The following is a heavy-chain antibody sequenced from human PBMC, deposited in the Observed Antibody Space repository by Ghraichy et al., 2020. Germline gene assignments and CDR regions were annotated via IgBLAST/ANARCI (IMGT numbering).Heavy chain of an antibody. CDR1: GFTFSSYE. V-gene: IGHV3-48*03. CDR3: ASLMTTVTYYYYYGMDV. CDR2: ISSSGSTI. J-gene: IGHJ6*01. D-gene: IGHD4-17*01. Sequence: GGSLRLSCAASGFTFSSYEMNWFRQAPGKGLEWVSYISSSGSTIYYADSVKGRFTISRDNAKNSLYLQMNSLRAEDTAVYYCASLMTTVTYYYYYGMDVWGQGTTVTVSS.